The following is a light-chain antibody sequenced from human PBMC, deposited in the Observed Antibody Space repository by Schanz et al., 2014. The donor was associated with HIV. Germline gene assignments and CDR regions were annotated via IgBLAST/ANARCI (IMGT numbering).Light chain of an antibody. Sequence: QSALTQLPSASGSPGQSVTISCTGTSSDVGGYNYVSWYQQHPGKAPKVMIYEVSKRPSGVPDRFSGSKSGNTASLTVTGLQAEDEADYYCCSYAGSSTYVFGTGTKLTVL. CDR1: SSDVGGYNY. CDR2: EVS. CDR3: CSYAGSSTYV. V-gene: IGLV2-8*01. J-gene: IGLJ1*01.